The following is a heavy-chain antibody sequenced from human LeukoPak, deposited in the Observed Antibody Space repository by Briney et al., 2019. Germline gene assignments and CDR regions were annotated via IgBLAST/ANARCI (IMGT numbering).Heavy chain of an antibody. CDR3: ARGSNSGYDYPFDY. Sequence: SQTLSLTCAISVDSVSSNSAAWNWIRQSPSRGLEWLGRTYYRSKWYNDYAVSVKSRISINPDTYKNQFSLQLNSVTPEDTAVYYCARGSNSGYDYPFDYWGQGTLVTVSS. J-gene: IGHJ4*02. CDR1: VDSVSSNSAA. V-gene: IGHV6-1*01. CDR2: TYYRSKWYN. D-gene: IGHD5-12*01.